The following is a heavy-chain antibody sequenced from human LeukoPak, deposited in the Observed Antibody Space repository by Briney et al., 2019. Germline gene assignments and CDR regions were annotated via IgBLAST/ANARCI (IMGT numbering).Heavy chain of an antibody. D-gene: IGHD5-24*01. J-gene: IGHJ4*03. Sequence: SETLSLTCAVYGWSFSRYYWSWIRQSPGKGLEWIAEIDHRGDTNYNPSVKSRVTISVDTSKNQFSLKVRSLSAADTPLYYFARGATISETGYFDFWGQGTLVTVSS. CDR2: IDHRGDT. V-gene: IGHV4-34*01. CDR1: GWSFSRYY. CDR3: ARGATISETGYFDF.